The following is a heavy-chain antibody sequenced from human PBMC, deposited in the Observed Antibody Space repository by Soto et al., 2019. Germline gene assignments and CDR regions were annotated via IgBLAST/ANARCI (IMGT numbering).Heavy chain of an antibody. D-gene: IGHD2-21*02. CDR3: ARSIVVVTALGY. V-gene: IGHV1-3*01. Sequence: PSVKVSCKASGYAFTSYAMHWVRQAPGQRLEGMGWINAGNGNTKYSQKFQGRVTITRDTSASTAYMELSSLRSEDTAVYYCARSIVVVTALGYWGQGTRVTVSS. CDR1: GYAFTSYA. J-gene: IGHJ1*01. CDR2: INAGNGNT.